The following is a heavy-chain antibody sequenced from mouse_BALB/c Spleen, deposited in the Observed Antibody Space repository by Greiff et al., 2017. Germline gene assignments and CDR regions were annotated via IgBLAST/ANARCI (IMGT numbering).Heavy chain of an antibody. CDR2: INPYNGDT. D-gene: IGHD2-4*01. Sequence: VQLKQSGPELVKPGASVKISCKASGYSFTGYFMNWVMQSHGKSLEWIGRINPYNGDTFYNQKFKGKATLTVDKSSSTAHMELRSLASEDSAVYYCAREGDYDEGYYAMDYWGQGTSVTVSS. J-gene: IGHJ4*01. V-gene: IGHV1-20*02. CDR1: GYSFTGYF. CDR3: AREGDYDEGYYAMDY.